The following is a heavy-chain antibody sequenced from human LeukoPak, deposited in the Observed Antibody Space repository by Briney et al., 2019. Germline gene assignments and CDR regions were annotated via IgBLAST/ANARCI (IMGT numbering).Heavy chain of an antibody. J-gene: IGHJ3*02. CDR2: IIPILGIA. V-gene: IGHV1-69*04. D-gene: IGHD6-13*01. CDR1: GGTFSSYA. Sequence: SVKVSCKASGGTFSSYAISWVRQAPGQGLEWMGRIIPILGIANYAQKFQGRVTITADKSTSTAYMELSSLRSEDTAVYYCARVSGSSLRDAFDIWGQGTMVTVSS. CDR3: ARVSGSSLRDAFDI.